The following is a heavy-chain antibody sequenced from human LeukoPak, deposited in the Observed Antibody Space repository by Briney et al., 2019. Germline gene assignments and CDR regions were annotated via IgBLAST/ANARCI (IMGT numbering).Heavy chain of an antibody. Sequence: EPSENLSLTGTGSGGSISSYYWSWIRQPPGKGLVGIGYIYYSGSTNYNPSLKSRVIISVNTSKNQFSLKLSSVTAADTAVYYCAGSGSLMVYANPFDPGGQGTLVTVSS. CDR3: AGSGSLMVYANPFDP. V-gene: IGHV4-59*01. J-gene: IGHJ5*02. CDR1: GGSISSYY. CDR2: IYYSGST. D-gene: IGHD2-8*01.